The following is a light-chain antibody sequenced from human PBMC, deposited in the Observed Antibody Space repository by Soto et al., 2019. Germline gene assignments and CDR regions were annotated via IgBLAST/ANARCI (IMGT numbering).Light chain of an antibody. V-gene: IGKV1-33*01. J-gene: IGKJ4*01. Sequence: DTQMTQSPSSLSASVGDRDTITCQASRDITDYLNWYQQKPGKAPKLLIYDASNLETGVPSRFSGSGSGTDFTLTITSLQPEDIATYYCQQFDNVPLTFGGGTKVDIK. CDR2: DAS. CDR1: RDITDY. CDR3: QQFDNVPLT.